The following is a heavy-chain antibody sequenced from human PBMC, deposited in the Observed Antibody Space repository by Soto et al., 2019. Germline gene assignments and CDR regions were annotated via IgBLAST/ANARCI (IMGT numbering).Heavy chain of an antibody. Sequence: QVQLQESGPGLVKPSETLSLRCSVSGASLSPNYWSWFRQPPGKGLQWSGYIYYAGTTTYNPSLTSRLTISLNTSKNEVSLELTSVTAADTDVYYCARLGAFYQALDSWGQGALVTVSS. D-gene: IGHD2-2*01. CDR2: IYYAGTT. J-gene: IGHJ4*02. CDR1: GASLSPNY. V-gene: IGHV4-59*08. CDR3: ARLGAFYQALDS.